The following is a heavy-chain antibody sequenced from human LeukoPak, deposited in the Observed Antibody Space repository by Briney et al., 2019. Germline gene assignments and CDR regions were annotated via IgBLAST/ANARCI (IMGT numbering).Heavy chain of an antibody. CDR2: ISYDGSNK. CDR1: GFTFTNYG. J-gene: IGHJ6*02. CDR3: ARDEFSKSSTYYYFYGLDV. V-gene: IGHV3-33*01. Sequence: AGKSLRLSCAASGFTFTNYGIHWVRQAPGRGLEWVAFISYDGSNKYYGDSVKGRFTISRDNSKNTLDLQMSSMGAEDTAVYYCARDEFSKSSTYYYFYGLDVWGQGTPVTVS. D-gene: IGHD6-6*01.